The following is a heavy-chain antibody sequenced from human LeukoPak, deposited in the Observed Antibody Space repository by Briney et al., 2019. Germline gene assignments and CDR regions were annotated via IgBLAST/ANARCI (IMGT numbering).Heavy chain of an antibody. Sequence: SETLSLTCTVSGAFISSSSYYWGWIRQAPGKGLEWIGEIYYSGRDYNNPSLKSRVTLSIDTSKNQFSLDLTSVTAADTAVYYCARRRYYDSTGYLDWGQGTLVAVS. D-gene: IGHD3-22*01. CDR2: IYYSGRD. CDR3: ARRRYYDSTGYLD. V-gene: IGHV4-39*01. J-gene: IGHJ1*01. CDR1: GAFISSSSYY.